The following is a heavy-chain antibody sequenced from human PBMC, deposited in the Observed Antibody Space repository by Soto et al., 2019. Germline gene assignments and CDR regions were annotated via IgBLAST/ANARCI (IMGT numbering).Heavy chain of an antibody. J-gene: IGHJ6*02. CDR1: GDSISTYY. CDR3: ARFWSGSYGLDV. CDR2: IYYSRSA. Sequence: SETLSLTCAVSGDSISTYYCSWIRQPPGRGLEWIGYIYYSRSASYNPSLESRISISIDTSKNQFSLRLRSVTAADTAMYYCARFWSGSYGLDVWGQGTTVTVSS. D-gene: IGHD3-3*01. V-gene: IGHV4-59*01.